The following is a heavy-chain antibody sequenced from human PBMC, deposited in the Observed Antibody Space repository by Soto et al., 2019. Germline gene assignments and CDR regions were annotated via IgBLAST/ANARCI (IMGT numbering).Heavy chain of an antibody. V-gene: IGHV3-30*18. CDR1: GFTFSGYG. CDR3: AKEREQWLVGSFDY. J-gene: IGHJ4*02. Sequence: QVQLVESGGGVVQPGRSLRLSCAASGFTFSGYGMHWVRQAPGKGLEWVAVISYDGNTKYYAASVKGRFTISRDNSKNTLFLQMNSLRAEDTAVYSCAKEREQWLVGSFDYWGQGTLVTVSS. CDR2: ISYDGNTK. D-gene: IGHD6-19*01.